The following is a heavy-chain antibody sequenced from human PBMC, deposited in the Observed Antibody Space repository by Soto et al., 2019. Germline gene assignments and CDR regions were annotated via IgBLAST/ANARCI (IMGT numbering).Heavy chain of an antibody. CDR3: AKGGSGSYSNAFDI. CDR1: GGSISSSSYY. Sequence: QLQLQESGPGLVKPSETLSLTCTVSGGSISSSSYYWGWIRQPPGKGLEWIGSIYYSGSTYYKPSLKSRVTISVDTSKNQFSLKLSSVTAADTAVYYCAKGGSGSYSNAFDIWGQGTMVTVSS. D-gene: IGHD3-10*01. V-gene: IGHV4-39*01. CDR2: IYYSGST. J-gene: IGHJ3*02.